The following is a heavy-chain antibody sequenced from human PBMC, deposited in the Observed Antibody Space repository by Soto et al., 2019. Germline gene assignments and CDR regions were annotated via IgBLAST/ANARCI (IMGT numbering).Heavy chain of an antibody. CDR1: GGSISSYY. Sequence: SETLSLTCTVSGGSISSYYWSWIRQPPGKGLEWIGYIYYSESTNYNPSLKSRVIISVDTSKNQFSLRLSSVTAADTAVYYCARDYYDTSGYSLYLWGQGTLVTVSS. CDR3: ARDYYDTSGYSLYL. V-gene: IGHV4-59*01. CDR2: IYYSEST. J-gene: IGHJ5*02. D-gene: IGHD3-22*01.